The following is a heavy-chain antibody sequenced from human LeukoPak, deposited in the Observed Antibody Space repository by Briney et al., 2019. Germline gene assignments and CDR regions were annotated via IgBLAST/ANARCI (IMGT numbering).Heavy chain of an antibody. J-gene: IGHJ6*02. CDR1: GYTFTGYY. Sequence: ASVKVSCKASGYTFTGYYMHWVRQAPGQGLEWMGWINPNSGGTNYAQKLQGRVTMTTDTSTSTAYMELRSLRSDDTAVYYCARDRPDCGGDCYYYYYYGMDVWGQGTTVTVSS. V-gene: IGHV1-2*02. CDR3: ARDRPDCGGDCYYYYYYGMDV. CDR2: INPNSGGT. D-gene: IGHD2-21*02.